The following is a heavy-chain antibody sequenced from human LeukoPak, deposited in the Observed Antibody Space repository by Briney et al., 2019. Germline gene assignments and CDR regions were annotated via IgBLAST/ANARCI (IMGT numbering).Heavy chain of an antibody. Sequence: SGTLSLTCTVSGGSISSYYWSWIRQPPGKGLEWIGYIYYSGSTNYNPSLKSRVTISVDTSKNQFSLKLSSVTAADTAVYYCARAYPGGGNFDYWGQGTLVTVSS. J-gene: IGHJ4*02. CDR2: IYYSGST. CDR3: ARAYPGGGNFDY. D-gene: IGHD3-16*01. V-gene: IGHV4-59*01. CDR1: GGSISSYY.